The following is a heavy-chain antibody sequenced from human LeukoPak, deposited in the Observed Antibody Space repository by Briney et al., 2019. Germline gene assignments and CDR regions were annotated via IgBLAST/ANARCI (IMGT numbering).Heavy chain of an antibody. CDR3: ARDQIASPNWELDY. V-gene: IGHV1-3*01. CDR2: INAGNGNT. Sequence: ASVKVSCKASGYTFTSYAMHWVRQAPGQRLEWMGWINAGNGNTKYSQEFQGRVTMTRDTSISTAYMELSRLTSDDTAVYYCARDQIASPNWELDYWGQGTLVTVSS. D-gene: IGHD1-1*01. J-gene: IGHJ4*02. CDR1: GYTFTSYA.